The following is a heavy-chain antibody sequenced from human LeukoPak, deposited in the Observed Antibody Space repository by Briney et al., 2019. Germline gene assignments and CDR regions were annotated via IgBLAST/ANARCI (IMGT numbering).Heavy chain of an antibody. Sequence: PGTSLRLSCAASGFTFSSYGIHWVRQAPGKGLEWMVFIQYDGNYEKYAESVRGRVTISRDNSKNTVYLQMNSLRVDDTAVYYCARGWGSNVYARALDVWGRGTMVTVSS. D-gene: IGHD3-16*01. J-gene: IGHJ3*01. CDR2: IQYDGNYE. CDR3: ARGWGSNVYARALDV. V-gene: IGHV3-33*05. CDR1: GFTFSSYG.